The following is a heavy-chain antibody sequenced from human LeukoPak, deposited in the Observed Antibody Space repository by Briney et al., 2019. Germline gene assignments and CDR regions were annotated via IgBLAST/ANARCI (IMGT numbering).Heavy chain of an antibody. J-gene: IGHJ4*02. CDR3: ARDGGYSRD. CDR2: IYYSGST. CDR1: GSSISSYY. Sequence: SETLSLTCTVSGSSISSYYWSWIRQPPGKGLEWIGYIYYSGSTNYNPSLKSRVTISVDTSKNQFSLKLSSVTAADTAVYYCARDGGYSRDWGQGTLVTVSS. V-gene: IGHV4-59*01. D-gene: IGHD6-13*01.